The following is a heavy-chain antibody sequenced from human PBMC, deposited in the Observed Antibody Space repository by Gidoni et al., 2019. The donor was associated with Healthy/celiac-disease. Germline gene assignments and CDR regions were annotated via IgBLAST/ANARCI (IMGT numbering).Heavy chain of an antibody. CDR1: GFTFSSYA. J-gene: IGHJ4*02. CDR2: ISGSGGST. Sequence: EVQPLEYGGGLVQPGGSLRLSCAASGFTFSSYAMGWVRQAPGKGLEWVSAISGSGGSTYYADSVKGRFTTSRDNSKNTLYLQMNSLRAEDTAVYYCAKESTKGFDYWGQGTLVTVSS. V-gene: IGHV3-23*01. CDR3: AKESTKGFDY.